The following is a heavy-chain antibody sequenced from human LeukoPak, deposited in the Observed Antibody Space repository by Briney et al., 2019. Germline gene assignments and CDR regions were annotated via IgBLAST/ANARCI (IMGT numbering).Heavy chain of an antibody. D-gene: IGHD2-2*01. CDR3: ARDIGYCSSTSCFDY. Sequence: PSETLSLTCAVSGGSISSSNWWSWVRQPPGKGLEWIGEIYHSGSTNYNPSLKSRVTISADKSKNQFSLKLSSVTAADTAVYYCARDIGYCSSTSCFDYWGQGTLVTVSS. J-gene: IGHJ4*02. V-gene: IGHV4-4*02. CDR1: GGSISSSNW. CDR2: IYHSGST.